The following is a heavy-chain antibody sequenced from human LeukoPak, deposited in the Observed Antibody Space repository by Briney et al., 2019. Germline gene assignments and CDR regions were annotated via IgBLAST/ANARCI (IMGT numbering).Heavy chain of an antibody. V-gene: IGHV4-59*01. CDR1: GGSISSYY. Sequence: SETLSLTCTVSGGSISSYYWSWIRQPPGKGLEWIGYIYYSGSTNYNPSLKSRVTISVDTSENQFSLKLSSVTAADTAVYYCARQPIVPGDGSWFDYWGQGTLVTVSS. D-gene: IGHD3-10*01. CDR2: IYYSGST. J-gene: IGHJ4*02. CDR3: ARQPIVPGDGSWFDY.